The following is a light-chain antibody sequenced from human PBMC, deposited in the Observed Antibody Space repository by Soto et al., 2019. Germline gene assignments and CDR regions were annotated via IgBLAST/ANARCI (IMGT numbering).Light chain of an antibody. Sequence: QSALTQPPSVSGSPGQSVTISCTGTSTDFVTYNRASWYQQPPGTAPKLIVYEASNRPSGVPDRFSGSKSGNTASLTISGLQATDEADYYCSLYTSENTYVVGTGTKATVL. V-gene: IGLV2-18*01. CDR3: SLYTSENTYV. J-gene: IGLJ1*01. CDR1: STDFVTYNR. CDR2: EAS.